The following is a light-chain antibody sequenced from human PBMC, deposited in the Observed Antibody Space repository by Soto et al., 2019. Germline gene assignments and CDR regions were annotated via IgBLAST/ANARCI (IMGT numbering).Light chain of an antibody. J-gene: IGKJ5*01. CDR1: QSVTSN. CDR2: DAS. Sequence: EVVMTESPGAVSVSPGERATLSCGAIQSVTSNAAWYQQKPGQAPRLLIYDASYRATDIPPRFSGSGSGTDFTLTISSLEPEDFAVYYCQQRRSWPPTITFGQGTRLDIK. V-gene: IGKV3-11*01. CDR3: QQRRSWPPTIT.